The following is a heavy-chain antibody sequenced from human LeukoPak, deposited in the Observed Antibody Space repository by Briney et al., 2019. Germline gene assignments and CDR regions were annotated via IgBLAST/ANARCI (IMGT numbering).Heavy chain of an antibody. CDR3: ARGRSTGYPYYFEY. D-gene: IGHD5-12*01. CDR2: MNPNSGST. J-gene: IGHJ4*02. V-gene: IGHV1-8*03. CDR1: GYTFTSYD. Sequence: ASVKVSCKASGYTFTSYDVNWVRQATGQGLEWMGWMNPNSGSTGYAQKFQSRVTITRNTSISTAYMELSGLRSEDTAVYYCARGRSTGYPYYFEYWGQGTLVTVSS.